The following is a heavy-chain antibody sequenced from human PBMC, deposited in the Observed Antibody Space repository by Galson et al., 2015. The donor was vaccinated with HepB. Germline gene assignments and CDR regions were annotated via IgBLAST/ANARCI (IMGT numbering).Heavy chain of an antibody. CDR3: ARVALVAVVNSNIYNWFDP. Sequence: SVKVSCKASGYTFSSYSIAWVRQAPGQGLEWMGWISAYGSSTNYAQKFQGRVTMTTETSTTTAYMELRSLTSDDTAVYYCARVALVAVVNSNIYNWFDPWGQGTLVTVSS. CDR1: GYTFSSYS. D-gene: IGHD2-15*01. CDR2: ISAYGSST. J-gene: IGHJ5*02. V-gene: IGHV1-18*01.